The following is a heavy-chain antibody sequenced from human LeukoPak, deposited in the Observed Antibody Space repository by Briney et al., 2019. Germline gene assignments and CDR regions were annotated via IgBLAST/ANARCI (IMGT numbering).Heavy chain of an antibody. CDR3: AGVSLRWLQDDY. Sequence: ASVKVSCKASGYTFTSYGISWVRQAPGQGLEWMGWISAYNGNTNYAQKLQGRVTMTTDTSTSTAYMELRSLRSDDTAVYYCAGVSLRWLQDDYWGQGTLVTVSS. D-gene: IGHD5-24*01. J-gene: IGHJ4*02. CDR1: GYTFTSYG. V-gene: IGHV1-18*01. CDR2: ISAYNGNT.